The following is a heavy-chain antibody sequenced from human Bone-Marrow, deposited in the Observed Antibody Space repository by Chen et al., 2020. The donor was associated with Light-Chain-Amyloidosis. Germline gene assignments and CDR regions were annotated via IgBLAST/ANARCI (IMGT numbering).Heavy chain of an antibody. Sequence: QVQLQESGPGLVKPSETLSLTCTVSGGSISSYYWSWIRQPPGKGLEWFGYIYYSGSTNYNPSLKSRVTISVDTSKNQFSLKLSSVTAADTAVYYCARSYTVGATLDYWGQGTLVTVSS. V-gene: IGHV4-59*01. J-gene: IGHJ4*02. CDR3: ARSYTVGATLDY. CDR2: IYYSGST. D-gene: IGHD1-26*01. CDR1: GGSISSYY.